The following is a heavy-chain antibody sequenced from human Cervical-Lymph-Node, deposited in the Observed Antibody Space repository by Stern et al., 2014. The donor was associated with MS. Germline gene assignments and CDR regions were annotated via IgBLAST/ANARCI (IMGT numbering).Heavy chain of an antibody. CDR3: AKDPNDYGDYEGEYFDY. V-gene: IGHV3-23*01. J-gene: IGHJ4*02. Sequence: VQLMQSGGGLVQPGGSLRLSCTASGFTFRTYAMSWVRQAPGKGLEWVSAIRNSGARTYYADSVKGRFTISRDNSKNTLYLQMNSLRADDTAVYHCAKDPNDYGDYEGEYFDYWGQGTLVTVSS. CDR1: GFTFRTYA. CDR2: IRNSGART. D-gene: IGHD4-17*01.